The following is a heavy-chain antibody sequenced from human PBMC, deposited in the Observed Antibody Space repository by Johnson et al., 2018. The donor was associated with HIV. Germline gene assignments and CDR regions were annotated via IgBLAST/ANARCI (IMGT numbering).Heavy chain of an antibody. V-gene: IGHV3-30-3*01. CDR1: GFTFSSYA. CDR2: ISYDGSNK. D-gene: IGHD6-19*01. CDR3: ASTSSGWFYAFDI. Sequence: QMLLVESGGGLVQPGRSLRLSCAASGFTFSSYAMHWVRQAPGKGLEWVAVISYDGSNKYYADSVKGRFTISRDNSKNTLYLQMNSLRAEDTAVYYCASTSSGWFYAFDIWGQGTMVTVSS. J-gene: IGHJ3*02.